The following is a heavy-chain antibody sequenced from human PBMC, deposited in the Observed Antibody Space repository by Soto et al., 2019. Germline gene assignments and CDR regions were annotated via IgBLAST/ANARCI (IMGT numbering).Heavy chain of an antibody. V-gene: IGHV3-48*01. CDR1: GFTFSSYS. Sequence: PGGSLRLSCASSGFTFSSYSMNLVRQAPGKGLEWVSYISSSSSTIYYADSVKGRFTISRDNAKNSLYLQMNSLRAEDTAVYYCARDDCSSTSCYLGYYMDVWGKGTTVTVSS. CDR3: ARDDCSSTSCYLGYYMDV. D-gene: IGHD2-2*01. CDR2: ISSSSSTI. J-gene: IGHJ6*03.